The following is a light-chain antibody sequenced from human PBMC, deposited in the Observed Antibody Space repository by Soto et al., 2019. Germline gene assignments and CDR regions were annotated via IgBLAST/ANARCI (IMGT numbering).Light chain of an antibody. CDR3: QSYDNSLTSHV. V-gene: IGLV1-40*01. CDR2: GNN. Sequence: QSVLTQPPSVSGAPGQRVTISCTGSSSNIGSIYDVHWYQQLPGAAPKAVIYGNNNRPSGVSDRFSGSKSGTSASLVITGLQAEDEADYYCQSYDNSLTSHVFGSGTKLTVL. J-gene: IGLJ1*01. CDR1: SSNIGSIYD.